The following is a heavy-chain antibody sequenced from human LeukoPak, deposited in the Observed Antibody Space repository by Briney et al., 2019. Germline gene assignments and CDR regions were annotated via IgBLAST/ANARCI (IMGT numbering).Heavy chain of an antibody. CDR1: GFTFSSYA. V-gene: IGHV3-23*01. J-gene: IGHJ4*02. Sequence: GGSLRLSCAASGFTFSSYAMTWDRQAPGKGLEWVSAISAGNGDSTYYAQSVKGRFTISRDNSKNTLYLQLYSLRADDTAVYYCAKEGLYCSSDTCYFDNWGQGSLVTVSS. D-gene: IGHD2-2*01. CDR3: AKEGLYCSSDTCYFDN. CDR2: ISAGNGDST.